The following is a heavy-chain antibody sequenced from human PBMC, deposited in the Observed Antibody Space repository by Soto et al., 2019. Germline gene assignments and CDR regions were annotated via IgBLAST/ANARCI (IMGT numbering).Heavy chain of an antibody. CDR2: IYYSGST. Sequence: PSETLSLTCTVSGGSISSYYWSWIRQPPGKGLEWIGYIYYSGSTNYNPSLKSRVTISVDTSKNQFSLKLSSVTAADTAVYYCARAADGSGYDPSSKNHFDYWGQGTLVTVSS. J-gene: IGHJ4*02. CDR3: ARAADGSGYDPSSKNHFDY. D-gene: IGHD5-12*01. CDR1: GGSISSYY. V-gene: IGHV4-59*08.